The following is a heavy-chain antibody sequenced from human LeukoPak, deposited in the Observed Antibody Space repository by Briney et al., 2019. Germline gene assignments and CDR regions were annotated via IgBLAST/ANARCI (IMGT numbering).Heavy chain of an antibody. Sequence: PGGSLRLSCAASGFTFSSYSMNWVRQAPGKGLEWVSSISSSSYIYYAVSVKGRFTISRDNSKNTLYLQMNSLRAEDTAVYYCARDNRGYDGAIHYFDYWGQGTLVTVSS. CDR2: ISSSSYI. D-gene: IGHD5-12*01. CDR3: ARDNRGYDGAIHYFDY. J-gene: IGHJ4*02. V-gene: IGHV3-21*04. CDR1: GFTFSSYS.